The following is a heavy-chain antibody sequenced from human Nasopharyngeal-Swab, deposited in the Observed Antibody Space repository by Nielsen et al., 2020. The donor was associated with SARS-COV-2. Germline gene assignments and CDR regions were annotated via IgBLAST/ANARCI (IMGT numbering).Heavy chain of an antibody. CDR1: GFTFSDYY. D-gene: IGHD3-10*01. CDR3: ATLYGSGIYAGYYYYYGMDV. CDR2: ISSGSTI. V-gene: IGHV3-11*04. Sequence: GGSLRLSCAASGFTFSDYYMSWIRQAPGKGLEWVSYISSGSTIYYADSVKGRFTISRDNAKNSLYLQMNSLRAEDTAVYYCATLYGSGIYAGYYYYYGMDVWGQGTTVTVSS. J-gene: IGHJ6*02.